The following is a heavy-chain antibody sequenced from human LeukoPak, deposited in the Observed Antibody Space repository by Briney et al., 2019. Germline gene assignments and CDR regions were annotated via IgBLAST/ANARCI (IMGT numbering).Heavy chain of an antibody. J-gene: IGHJ5*02. Sequence: GGSLRLSCAASGFTFSSYGMHWVRQAPGKGLEWVAFIRYDGSNKYYADSVKGRFTISIDNSKNTLYLQMNSLRAEDTAVYYCAKDTTPPKAGFDPWGQGTLVTVSS. D-gene: IGHD1-14*01. CDR1: GFTFSSYG. CDR2: IRYDGSNK. V-gene: IGHV3-30*02. CDR3: AKDTTPPKAGFDP.